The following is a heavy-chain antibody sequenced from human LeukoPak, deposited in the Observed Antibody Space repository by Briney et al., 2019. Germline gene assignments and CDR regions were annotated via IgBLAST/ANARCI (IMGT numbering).Heavy chain of an antibody. CDR2: IYSGGST. V-gene: IGHV3-53*01. CDR3: ARFYCGGDCYAGYFDY. D-gene: IGHD2-21*02. Sequence: GSPRLSCAASGFTVSRNYMSWVRQAPGKGLEWVSVIYSGGSTYYADSVKGRFTISRDNSKNTLYLQMNSLRAEDTAVYYCARFYCGGDCYAGYFDYWGQGTLVTVSS. CDR1: GFTVSRNY. J-gene: IGHJ4*02.